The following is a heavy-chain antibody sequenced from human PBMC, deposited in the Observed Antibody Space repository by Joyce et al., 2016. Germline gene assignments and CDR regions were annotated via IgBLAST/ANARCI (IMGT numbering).Heavy chain of an antibody. CDR3: AGDIGYYYYYGVDV. J-gene: IGHJ6*02. CDR1: GFTVSNNY. CDR2: IYSAGST. D-gene: IGHD2-15*01. Sequence: VQLVESGGGLVQPGGSLRLSCAASGFTVSNNYMSWVRQAPGKGLEWVSIIYSAGSTYYADSVRGRFTISRDKTKNTVYLQMNSLRAEDTAVYYCAGDIGYYYYYGVDVWGQGITVTVSS. V-gene: IGHV3-53*04.